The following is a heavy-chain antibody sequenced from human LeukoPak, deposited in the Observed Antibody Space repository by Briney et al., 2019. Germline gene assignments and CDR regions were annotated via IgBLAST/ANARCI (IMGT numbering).Heavy chain of an antibody. J-gene: IGHJ4*02. Sequence: ASVKVSCKASGYTFTSYYMHWVRQAPGQGLEWMGWINPNSGGTNYARKFQGRVTMTRDTSISTAYMELSRLRSDDTAVYYCARPDSSGWYRPGFDYWGQGTLVTVSS. V-gene: IGHV1-2*02. CDR2: INPNSGGT. D-gene: IGHD6-19*01. CDR3: ARPDSSGWYRPGFDY. CDR1: GYTFTSYY.